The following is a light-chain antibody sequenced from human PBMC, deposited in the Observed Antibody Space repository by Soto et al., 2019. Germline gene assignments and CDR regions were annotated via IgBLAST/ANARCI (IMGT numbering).Light chain of an antibody. CDR2: DAS. V-gene: IGKV1-5*01. CDR1: QSISSY. Sequence: DIQMTQSPSSLSASVGDGVTITCRASQSISSYVSWYQQKPGKAPKLLIYDASSLESGVPSRFSGSGSGTEFTLTISSLQPDDFATYYCQQYNSYPWTFGQGTKVDIK. CDR3: QQYNSYPWT. J-gene: IGKJ1*01.